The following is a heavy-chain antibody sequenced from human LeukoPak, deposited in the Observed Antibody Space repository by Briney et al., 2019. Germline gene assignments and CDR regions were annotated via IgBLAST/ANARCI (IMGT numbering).Heavy chain of an antibody. V-gene: IGHV1-69*13. Sequence: SVKVSCKTSGGTFSSYAISWVRQAPGQGLEWMGGIIPIFGTANYAQKFQGRVTITADESTSTAYMELSSLRSEDTAVYYCASPPSDSSGGGDYWGQGTLVTVSS. J-gene: IGHJ4*02. CDR1: GGTFSSYA. CDR2: IIPIFGTA. CDR3: ASPPSDSSGGGDY. D-gene: IGHD6-19*01.